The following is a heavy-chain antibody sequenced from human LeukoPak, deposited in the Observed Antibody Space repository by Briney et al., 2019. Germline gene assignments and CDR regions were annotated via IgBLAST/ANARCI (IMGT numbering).Heavy chain of an antibody. CDR2: IYYSGST. J-gene: IGHJ5*02. CDR1: GGSISSGGYY. CDR3: ARGDTAMVT. V-gene: IGHV4-31*03. D-gene: IGHD5-18*01. Sequence: SETLSLTRTVSGGSISSGGYYWSWIRQHPGKDLEWIGYIYYSGSTYYNPSLKSRVTISVDTSKNQFSLKLSSVTAADTAVYYCARGDTAMVTWGQGTLVTVSS.